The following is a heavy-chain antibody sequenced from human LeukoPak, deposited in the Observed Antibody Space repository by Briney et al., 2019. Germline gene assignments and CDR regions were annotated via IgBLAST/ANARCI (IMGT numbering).Heavy chain of an antibody. CDR1: GFTFSSYS. CDR2: ISSSSSYI. V-gene: IGHV3-21*01. CDR3: ARGPFYYYYYYMDV. Sequence: GGSLRLSCAASGFTFSSYSMNWVHQAPGKGLEWVSSISSSSSYIYYADSVKGRFTISRDNAKNSLYLQMNSLRAEDTAVYYCARGPFYYYYYYMDVWGKGTTVTVSS. J-gene: IGHJ6*03.